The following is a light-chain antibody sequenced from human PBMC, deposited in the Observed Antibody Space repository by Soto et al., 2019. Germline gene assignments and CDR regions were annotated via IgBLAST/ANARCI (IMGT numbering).Light chain of an antibody. V-gene: IGKV3D-20*02. CDR1: RDVYINA. J-gene: IGKJ5*01. CDR3: QQRHMWPIT. CDR2: GAS. Sequence: VVLTQSPATLSLSPGEPATLSCRASRDVYINALAWYQQKPGRTPTLLIYGASTRATGIPDRFSATGSGTEFSLTISSLEPEDSAVYYCQQRHMWPITFGQGTRLEIK.